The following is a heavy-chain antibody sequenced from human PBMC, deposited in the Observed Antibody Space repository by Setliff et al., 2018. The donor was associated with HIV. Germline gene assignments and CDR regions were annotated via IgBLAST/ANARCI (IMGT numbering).Heavy chain of an antibody. CDR2: VFYSGST. V-gene: IGHV4-39*07. J-gene: IGHJ2*01. CDR1: GVSISSNSSY. Sequence: SETLSLTCTVSGVSISSNSSYWGWIRQPPGKGLEWIGSVFYSGSTYYNPSLMSRVTISVDTSKNQFSLKLSSVTAADTAVYYCARYNYGYRRYLDLWGRGTLVTVSS. D-gene: IGHD5-18*01. CDR3: ARYNYGYRRYLDL.